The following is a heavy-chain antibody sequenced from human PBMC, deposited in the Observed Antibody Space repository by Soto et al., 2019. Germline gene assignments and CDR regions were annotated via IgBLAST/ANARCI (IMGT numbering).Heavy chain of an antibody. J-gene: IGHJ4*02. CDR2: ISSSGSTI. CDR1: GFTFSDYY. V-gene: IGHV3-11*01. Sequence: GGSLRLSCAAFGFTFSDYYMSWIPQAPGKGLEWVSYISSSGSTIYYADSVKGRFTISRDNAKNSLYLQMNSLRAEDTAVYYCARSYNCNPTKLAYWGQGTLVTVSS. D-gene: IGHD1-20*01. CDR3: ARSYNCNPTKLAY.